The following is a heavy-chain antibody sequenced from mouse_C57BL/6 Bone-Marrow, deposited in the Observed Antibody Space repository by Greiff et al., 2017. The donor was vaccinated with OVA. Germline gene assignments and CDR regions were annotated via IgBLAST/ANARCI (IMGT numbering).Heavy chain of an antibody. V-gene: IGHV1-55*01. J-gene: IGHJ1*03. Sequence: QVQLQQPGAELVKPGASVKMSCKASGYTFTSYWITWVKQRPGQGLEWIGDIYPGSGSTNYNEKFKSKATLTVDTSSSTAYMKRSSLTSEDTAVDYGARFITTVTWYGEGGGTGTTVTVSA. D-gene: IGHD1-1*01. CDR1: GYTFTSYW. CDR2: IYPGSGST. CDR3: ARFITTVTWYGEG.